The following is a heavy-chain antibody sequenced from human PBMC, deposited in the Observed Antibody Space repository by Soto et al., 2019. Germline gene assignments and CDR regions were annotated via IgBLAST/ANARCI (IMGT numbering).Heavy chain of an antibody. J-gene: IGHJ6*03. CDR2: INHSGST. V-gene: IGHV4-34*01. D-gene: IGHD3-3*01. CDR3: ARGGFWSGYSRSNPSHGLYMDYYYMEV. CDR1: GGSFSGYY. Sequence: PSETLSLTCAVFGGSFSGYYWSWIRQPPGKGLEWIGEINHSGSTNYNPSLKSRVTISVDTSKNQFSLKLSSVTAADTAVYYCARGGFWSGYSRSNPSHGLYMDYYYMEVWGKGTTVTVSS.